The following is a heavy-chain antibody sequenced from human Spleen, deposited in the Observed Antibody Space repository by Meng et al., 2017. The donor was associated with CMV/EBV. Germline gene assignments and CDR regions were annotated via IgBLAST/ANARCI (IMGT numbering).Heavy chain of an antibody. J-gene: IGHJ4*02. CDR3: ARGYSSGWYPYYFDY. Sequence: QVQLQPWGAVLLKPPETLSLTCAVYGGSFSGYYWSWIRQPPGKGLEWIGEINHSGSTNYNPSLKSRVTISVDTSKNQFSLKLSSVTAADTAVYYCARGYSSGWYPYYFDYWGQGTLVTVSS. V-gene: IGHV4-34*01. CDR2: INHSGST. CDR1: GGSFSGYY. D-gene: IGHD6-19*01.